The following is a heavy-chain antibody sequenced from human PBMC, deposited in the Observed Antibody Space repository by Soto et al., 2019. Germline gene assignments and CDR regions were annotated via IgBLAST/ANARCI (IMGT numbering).Heavy chain of an antibody. J-gene: IGHJ4*02. Sequence: PSETLSLTCTVSGGSISSYYWSWIRQPPGKGLEWIGYIYYSGSTNYNPSLKSRVTISVDTSKNQFSLKLSSVTAADTAVYYCASDSSGWYYWFDYWGQGTLVTVSS. CDR2: IYYSGST. V-gene: IGHV4-59*01. CDR1: GGSISSYY. CDR3: ASDSSGWYYWFDY. D-gene: IGHD6-19*01.